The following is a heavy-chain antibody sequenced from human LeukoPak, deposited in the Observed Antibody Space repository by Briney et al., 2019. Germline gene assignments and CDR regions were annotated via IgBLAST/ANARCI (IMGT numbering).Heavy chain of an antibody. V-gene: IGHV3-21*01. CDR2: ISSSGASI. J-gene: IGHJ4*02. Sequence: GGSLRLSCAASGFTFSSYSMNWVRQAPGKGLEWVSFISSSGASIYYADSVKGRFTVSRDNAKNSLYQQMNSLGVEDTAMYYCAPICSSGNCFRTHFDYWGQGTLVTVSS. D-gene: IGHD3-22*01. CDR3: APICSSGNCFRTHFDY. CDR1: GFTFSSYS.